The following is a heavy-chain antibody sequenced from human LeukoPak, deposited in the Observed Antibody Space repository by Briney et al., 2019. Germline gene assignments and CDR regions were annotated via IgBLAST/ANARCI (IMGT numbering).Heavy chain of an antibody. CDR1: GGSISSKSHY. V-gene: IGHV4-39*07. CDR3: ARTMVTAISKGPAVLDY. D-gene: IGHD2-21*02. CDR2: IYYSGST. J-gene: IGHJ4*02. Sequence: SETLSLTCTVSGGSISSKSHYWGWLRQPPGKGLEWVGNIYYSGSTYYNPSLKSRIIISVDTSKNQFSLKLSSVTAADTAVYYCARTMVTAISKGPAVLDYWGQGTLVTVSS.